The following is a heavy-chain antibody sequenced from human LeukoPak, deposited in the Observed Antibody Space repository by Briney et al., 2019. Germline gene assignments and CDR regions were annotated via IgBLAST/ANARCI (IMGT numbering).Heavy chain of an antibody. Sequence: GGTLRLSCAASGFTFSNYGMNWVRQAPGKGLEWVSGISGSGDTTYYADSVKGRFTISRDNSKNTLYLQMNSLRAEDTAVYYCAKDVSWGSYITWGQGTLVTISS. CDR3: AKDVSWGSYIT. V-gene: IGHV3-23*01. J-gene: IGHJ5*02. D-gene: IGHD3-16*01. CDR1: GFTFSNYG. CDR2: ISGSGDTT.